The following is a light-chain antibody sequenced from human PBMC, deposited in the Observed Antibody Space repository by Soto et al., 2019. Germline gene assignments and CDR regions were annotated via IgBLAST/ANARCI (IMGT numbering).Light chain of an antibody. Sequence: QPVLTQPPSAPGTPGQIVAISGSGSSSNIGSNTVTWYQQLPGTAPKLLIYSTSQRSSGVPGRFSGSKSGASASLSISGPQSDDEADYYCAAWDDRLDVYVFGTGTKLTVL. CDR2: STS. CDR3: AAWDDRLDVYV. CDR1: SSNIGSNT. J-gene: IGLJ1*01. V-gene: IGLV1-44*01.